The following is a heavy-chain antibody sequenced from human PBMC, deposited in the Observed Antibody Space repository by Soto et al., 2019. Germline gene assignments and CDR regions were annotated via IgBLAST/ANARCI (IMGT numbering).Heavy chain of an antibody. CDR3: ARGNFYYDSLTGFYPGYYFDY. Sequence: PSESLSLTCRVSGDSITGYYWGWMRQPPGKGLEWIGSIIYSSGSTNYSPSLKSRVTISLDTSKNQFSLKLSSVTAADTAVYYCARGNFYYDSLTGFYPGYYFDYWGQGTRVTVSS. J-gene: IGHJ4*02. V-gene: IGHV4-59*01. CDR2: IIYSSGST. CDR1: GDSITGYY. D-gene: IGHD3-9*01.